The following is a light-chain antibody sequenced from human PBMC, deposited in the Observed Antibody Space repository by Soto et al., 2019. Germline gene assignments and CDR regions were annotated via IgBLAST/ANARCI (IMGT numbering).Light chain of an antibody. CDR2: KAS. CDR1: QSISSW. Sequence: DIQMTQSPSTLSASVGDRVTITCRASQSISSWLAWYQQKPGKAPKLLIYKASSFESGVPSRLSGSGSGTEFTLTISSLQTDDFTTYYCQQYNRYWTFGQGTRVEIK. J-gene: IGKJ1*01. CDR3: QQYNRYWT. V-gene: IGKV1-5*03.